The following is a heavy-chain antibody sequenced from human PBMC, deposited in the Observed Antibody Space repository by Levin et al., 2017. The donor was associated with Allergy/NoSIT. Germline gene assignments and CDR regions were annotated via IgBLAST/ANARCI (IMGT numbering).Heavy chain of an antibody. D-gene: IGHD3-10*01. J-gene: IGHJ4*02. CDR2: IYHTGST. Sequence: SETLSLTCAVSGDSITSSNWWSWVRQPPGKGLEWIGEIYHTGSTNYNPSLKSRVTLSVDKSKNQFSLKLNSVTAADTAFYYCARDFEIHFGSGPYYFDYWGQGTLVTVSS. CDR3: ARDFEIHFGSGPYYFDY. V-gene: IGHV4-4*02. CDR1: GDSITSSNW.